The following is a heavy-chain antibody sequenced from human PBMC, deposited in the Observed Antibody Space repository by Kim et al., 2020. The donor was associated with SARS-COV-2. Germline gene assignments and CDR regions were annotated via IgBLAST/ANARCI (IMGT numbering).Heavy chain of an antibody. CDR1: GFTFGTYT. D-gene: IGHD7-27*01. CDR3: ENIGGWGSVPFDN. J-gene: IGHJ4*02. Sequence: GGSLRLSCVGSGFTFGTYTMSWVRQVPGKGLEWVSSVGGGGGTTTYADSVKGRFTISRDNAKKTLYLQMNSLKVEDTALYYCENIGGWGSVPFDNWSQG. CDR2: VGGGGGTT. V-gene: IGHV3-23*01.